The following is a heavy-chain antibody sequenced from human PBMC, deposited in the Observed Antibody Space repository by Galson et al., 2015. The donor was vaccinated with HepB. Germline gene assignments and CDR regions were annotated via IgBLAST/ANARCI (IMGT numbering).Heavy chain of an antibody. CDR1: GFTFSDYY. V-gene: IGHV3-11*01. CDR2: ISSSGSTT. CDR3: ARDYRNCSSTSCYSYYYCMDV. J-gene: IGHJ6*03. Sequence: SLRLSCAASGFTFSDYYMSWIRQAPGKGLEWVSYISSSGSTTYYADSVKGRFTISRDNAKNSLYLQMNSLRAEDTAVYYCARDYRNCSSTSCYSYYYCMDVWGKGTTVTVSS. D-gene: IGHD2-2*01.